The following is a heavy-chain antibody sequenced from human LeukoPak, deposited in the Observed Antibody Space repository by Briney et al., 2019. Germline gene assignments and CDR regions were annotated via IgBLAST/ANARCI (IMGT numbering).Heavy chain of an antibody. D-gene: IGHD6-6*01. J-gene: IGHJ6*02. CDR2: IYYSGST. Sequence: PSETLSLTCTVSGGSISSYYWSWIRQPPGKGLEWIGYIYYSGSTNYNPSLKSRVTISVDTSKNQFSLKLSSVTAADTAVYYCARISIARYYYYGMDVWGQGTTVTVSS. CDR3: ARISIARYYYYGMDV. CDR1: GGSISSYY. V-gene: IGHV4-59*01.